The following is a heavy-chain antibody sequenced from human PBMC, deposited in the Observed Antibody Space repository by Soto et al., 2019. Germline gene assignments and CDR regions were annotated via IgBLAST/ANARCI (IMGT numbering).Heavy chain of an antibody. J-gene: IGHJ4*02. D-gene: IGHD2-15*01. CDR2: ISFEAIIK. Sequence: GGSLRLSCAAAGFTFSSYGMQWVRQAPGKGLEGVAVISFEAIIKLYADSVKGRFTITRDNSENTVFLQMNSLKIEDTGVYFCVKERTPRVAIDFDYCGQGPLVTVSS. CDR3: VKERTPRVAIDFDY. CDR1: GFTFSSYG. V-gene: IGHV3-30*18.